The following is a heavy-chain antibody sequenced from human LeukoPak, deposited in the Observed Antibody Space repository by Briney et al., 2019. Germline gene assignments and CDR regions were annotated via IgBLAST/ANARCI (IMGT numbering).Heavy chain of an antibody. V-gene: IGHV1-18*01. CDR2: IRPGDTYT. D-gene: IGHD2-2*02. CDR3: ARDSHTYAYDF. CDR1: GYTFTSYG. Sequence: ASVKVSCKASGYTFTSYGISWVRQAPGQGLEWMGVIRPGDTYTSYPQKFQGRVTMTRDTSARTVYMELSSLRSEDTAVYYCARDSHTYAYDFWGQGTLVTVSS. J-gene: IGHJ4*02.